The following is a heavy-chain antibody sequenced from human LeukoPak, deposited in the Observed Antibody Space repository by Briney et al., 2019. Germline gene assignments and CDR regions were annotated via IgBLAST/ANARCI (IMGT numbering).Heavy chain of an antibody. CDR2: ISSSGSTI. J-gene: IGHJ4*02. Sequence: QPGGSLRLSCAASGFTFSSYAMHWVRQAPGKGLEWVSYISSSGSTIYYADSVKGRFTISRDNAKNSLYLQMNSLRAEDTAVYYCARDLYRGYDEYYGRFTFDYWGQGTLVTVSS. CDR1: GFTFSSYA. CDR3: ARDLYRGYDEYYGRFTFDY. V-gene: IGHV3-48*04. D-gene: IGHD5-12*01.